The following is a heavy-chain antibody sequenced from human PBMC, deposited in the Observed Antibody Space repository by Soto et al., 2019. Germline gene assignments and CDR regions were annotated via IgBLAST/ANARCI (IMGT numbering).Heavy chain of an antibody. V-gene: IGHV3-23*01. CDR1: GFTFSSYA. D-gene: IGHD3-22*01. Sequence: GGSLRLSCAASGFTFSSYAMSWVRQAPGKGLEWVSAISGSGGSTYYADSVKGRFTISRDNSKNTLYLQMNSLRAEDTAVYYCAKPVYYYDSSGYIFDYWGQGALVTVSS. CDR3: AKPVYYYDSSGYIFDY. CDR2: ISGSGGST. J-gene: IGHJ4*02.